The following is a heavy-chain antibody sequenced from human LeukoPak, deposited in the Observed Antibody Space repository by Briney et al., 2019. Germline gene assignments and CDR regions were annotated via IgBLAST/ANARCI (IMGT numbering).Heavy chain of an antibody. Sequence: GGSLRLSCAASGFTFSSYAMSWVRQAPGKGLEWVSAISGSGGSTYYADSVKGRFTISRDNSKNTLYLQMNSLRAEDTAVYYCAKVGDRELVSGSYSSHDYWGQGTLVTVSS. CDR2: ISGSGGST. CDR3: AKVGDRELVSGSYSSHDY. CDR1: GFTFSSYA. J-gene: IGHJ4*02. D-gene: IGHD1-26*01. V-gene: IGHV3-23*01.